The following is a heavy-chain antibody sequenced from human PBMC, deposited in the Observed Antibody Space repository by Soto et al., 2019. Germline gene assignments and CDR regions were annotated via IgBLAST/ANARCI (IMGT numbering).Heavy chain of an antibody. J-gene: IGHJ4*02. V-gene: IGHV4-34*01. CDR3: ARGGKTYYYDSSGSCFDY. CDR1: GGSFSGYY. D-gene: IGHD3-22*01. CDR2: INHSGST. Sequence: SETLSLTCAVYGGSFSGYYWSWIRQPPGKGLEWIGEINHSGSTNYNPSLKSRVTISVDTSKNQFSLKLSSVTAADTAVYYCARGGKTYYYDSSGSCFDYWGQGTLVTAS.